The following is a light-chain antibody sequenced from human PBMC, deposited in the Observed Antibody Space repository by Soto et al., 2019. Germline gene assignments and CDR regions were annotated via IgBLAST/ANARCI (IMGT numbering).Light chain of an antibody. CDR3: QQRSDWPWT. CDR2: DVS. J-gene: IGKJ1*01. Sequence: IVLTQSPATLSLSPWERGTLSCRASESVTNYLAWYQQKPGQAPRLLVYDVSNRATGIPARFSGGGSGTDFTLTISSLEPEDFAVYYCQQRSDWPWTFGQGTKVDIK. V-gene: IGKV3-11*01. CDR1: ESVTNY.